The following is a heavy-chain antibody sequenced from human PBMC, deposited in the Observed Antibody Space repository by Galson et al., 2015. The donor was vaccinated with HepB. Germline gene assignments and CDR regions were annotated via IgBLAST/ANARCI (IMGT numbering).Heavy chain of an antibody. CDR3: ARAFDSSGYYHSDY. V-gene: IGHV1-2*02. CDR2: INPNSGGT. D-gene: IGHD3-22*01. J-gene: IGHJ4*02. CDR1: GSTFTDYY. Sequence: SVKVSCKASGSTFTDYYMHWVRQAPGQGLEWMGWINPNSGGTNYAQKFQDRVTMTRDTSISTAYMELSRLRSDDTAVYYCARAFDSSGYYHSDYWGQGTLVTVSS.